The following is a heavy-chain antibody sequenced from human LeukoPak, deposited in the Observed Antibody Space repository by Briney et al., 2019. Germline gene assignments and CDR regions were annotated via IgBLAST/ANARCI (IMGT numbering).Heavy chain of an antibody. V-gene: IGHV3-48*03. D-gene: IGHD3-10*01. CDR1: GFTFSSYE. CDR3: AITMVRGVIIFKGDFDY. J-gene: IGHJ4*02. Sequence: PGGSLRLSCAASGFTFSSYEMNWARQAPGKGLEWVSYISSSGSTIYYADSVKGRFTISRDNAKNSLYLQMNSLRAEDTAVYYCAITMVRGVIIFKGDFDYWGQGTLVTVSS. CDR2: ISSSGSTI.